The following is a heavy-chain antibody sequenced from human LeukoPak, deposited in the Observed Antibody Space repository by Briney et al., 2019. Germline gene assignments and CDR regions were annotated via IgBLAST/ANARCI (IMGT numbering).Heavy chain of an antibody. CDR1: GYSFSNYW. CDR2: IYPGDYET. V-gene: IGHV5-51*01. Sequence: GESLKISCEGSGYSFSNYWIGWVRQMPGKGLEWMGIIYPGDYETRYSPSFQGLVTISVDKSISTAYLQGSSLKASDTAMYYCAIPPGYCGNDCFFDHGGQGTLATVSS. D-gene: IGHD2-21*02. CDR3: AIPPGYCGNDCFFDH. J-gene: IGHJ4*02.